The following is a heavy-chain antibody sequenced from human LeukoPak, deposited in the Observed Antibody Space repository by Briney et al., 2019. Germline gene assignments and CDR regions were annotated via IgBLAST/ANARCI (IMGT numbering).Heavy chain of an antibody. V-gene: IGHV4-34*01. D-gene: IGHD3-10*01. Sequence: PSETLSLTCAVYGGSFSGYYWSWIRQPPGKGLEWIGEINHSASTNYNPSLKSRVTISVDTSKNQFSLKLSSVTAADTAVYYCARDMYYYGSGSYRFDYWGQGTLVTVSS. J-gene: IGHJ4*02. CDR3: ARDMYYYGSGSYRFDY. CDR2: INHSAST. CDR1: GGSFSGYY.